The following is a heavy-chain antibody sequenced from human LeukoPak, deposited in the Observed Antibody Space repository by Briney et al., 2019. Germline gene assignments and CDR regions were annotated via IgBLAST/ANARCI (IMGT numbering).Heavy chain of an antibody. D-gene: IGHD3-10*01. CDR3: ARSTMVRGVWSEVDF. Sequence: SETLSLTCTVSGGSVSSSSYYWGWIRQPPGKGLEWIGSIYYSGSTYYNPSLKSRVTISVDTSKNQFSLKLSSVTAADTAVYYCARSTMVRGVWSEVDFWGQGTLVTVSS. CDR2: IYYSGST. CDR1: GGSVSSSSYY. V-gene: IGHV4-39*01. J-gene: IGHJ4*02.